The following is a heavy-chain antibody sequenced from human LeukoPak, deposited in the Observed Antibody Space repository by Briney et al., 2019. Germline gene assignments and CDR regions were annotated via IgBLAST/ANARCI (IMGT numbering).Heavy chain of an antibody. D-gene: IGHD6-13*01. CDR1: GYTFTSYC. J-gene: IGHJ5*02. CDR2: ISPYNGNT. CDR3: ARDRVIVSWHSSSSNGDSEDWFDP. Sequence: GASVKVSCKASGYTFTSYCISWVRQAPGQGLEWMGWISPYNGNTNYAQKLQGRVTMTTDTSTSTAYMELRSLRSDDTAVYYCARDRVIVSWHSSSSNGDSEDWFDPWAQGTLVTVSS. V-gene: IGHV1-18*01.